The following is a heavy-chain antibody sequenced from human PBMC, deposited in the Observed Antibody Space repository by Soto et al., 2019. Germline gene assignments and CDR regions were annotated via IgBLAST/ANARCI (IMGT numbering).Heavy chain of an antibody. V-gene: IGHV1-46*03. Sequence: QVQLVQSGAEVKKPGASVKVSCKASGYTFTSYYMHWVRQAPGQGLEWMGIINPSGGSTSYAQKFQGRVTMTRATSTSTVYMELSSLRSEDTAVYYCARAANPADDAFDIWGQGTMVTVSS. CDR3: ARAANPADDAFDI. CDR1: GYTFTSYY. J-gene: IGHJ3*02. CDR2: INPSGGST.